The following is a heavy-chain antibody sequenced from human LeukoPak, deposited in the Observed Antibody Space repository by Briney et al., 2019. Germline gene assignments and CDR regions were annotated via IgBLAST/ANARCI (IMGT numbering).Heavy chain of an antibody. CDR2: ISYDGSNK. CDR3: ARVAGGGHIRPPPGI. D-gene: IGHD2-21*01. J-gene: IGHJ3*02. Sequence: PGGSLRLSCAASGFTFSSYAMHRVRQAPGKGLEWVAVISYDGSNKYYADSVKGRFTISRDNSKNTLYLQMNSLRAEDTAVYYCARVAGGGHIRPPPGIWGQGTMVTVSS. V-gene: IGHV3-30*04. CDR1: GFTFSSYA.